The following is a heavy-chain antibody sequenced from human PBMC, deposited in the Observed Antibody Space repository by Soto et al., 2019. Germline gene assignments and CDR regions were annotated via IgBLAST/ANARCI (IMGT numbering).Heavy chain of an antibody. CDR2: IIPFFRTV. CDR1: GGTSSSYA. Sequence: QVQLVQSGAEVKKPGSSVKVSCKASGGTSSSYAISWVRQAPGQGLEWMGGIIPFFRTVYYAQKFQGRLTITADESTSTASMELSSLKSEDTAVYYCARDDCTSTSCHYYYYGLDVWGQGTTVTVSS. V-gene: IGHV1-69*01. CDR3: ARDDCTSTSCHYYYYGLDV. D-gene: IGHD2-2*01. J-gene: IGHJ6*02.